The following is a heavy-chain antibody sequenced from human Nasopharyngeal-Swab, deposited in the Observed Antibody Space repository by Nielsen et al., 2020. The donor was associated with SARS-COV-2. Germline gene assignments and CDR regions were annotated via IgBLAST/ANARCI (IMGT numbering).Heavy chain of an antibody. CDR1: GFTFDDYG. CDR2: INWNGGST. J-gene: IGHJ4*02. CDR3: ASFDILTGYLDY. V-gene: IGHV3-20*01. Sequence: GGSLRLSCAASGFTFDDYGMSWVRQAPGKGLEWVPGINWNGGSTGYADSVKGRFTISRDNAKNSLYLQMNSLRAEDTALYHCASFDILTGYLDYWGQGTLVTVSS. D-gene: IGHD3-9*01.